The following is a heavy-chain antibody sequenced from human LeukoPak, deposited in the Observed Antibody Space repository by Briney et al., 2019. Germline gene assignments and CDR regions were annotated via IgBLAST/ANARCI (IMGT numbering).Heavy chain of an antibody. J-gene: IGHJ3*02. D-gene: IGHD1-26*01. V-gene: IGHV4-39*07. CDR3: AKGVLSGSYHDAFDI. Sequence: SETLSLTCTVSGGSISSSSYYWGWIRQPPGKGLEWIGSIYYSGSTYYNPSLKSRVTISVDTSKNQFSLKLSSVTAADTAVYYCAKGVLSGSYHDAFDIWGQGTMVTVSS. CDR1: GGSISSSSYY. CDR2: IYYSGST.